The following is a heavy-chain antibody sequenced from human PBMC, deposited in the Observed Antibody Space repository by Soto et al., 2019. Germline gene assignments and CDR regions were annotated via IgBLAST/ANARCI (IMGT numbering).Heavy chain of an antibody. J-gene: IGHJ4*02. D-gene: IGHD6-6*01. CDR3: ARGAGQLVLGYFDY. CDR2: IIPIFGTA. V-gene: IGHV1-69*13. Sequence: SVKVSCKASGGTFSSYAISWVRQAPGQGLEWMGGIIPIFGTANYAQKFQGRVTITADESTSAAYMELSSLRSEDTAVYYCARGAGQLVLGYFDYWGQGTLVTVSS. CDR1: GGTFSSYA.